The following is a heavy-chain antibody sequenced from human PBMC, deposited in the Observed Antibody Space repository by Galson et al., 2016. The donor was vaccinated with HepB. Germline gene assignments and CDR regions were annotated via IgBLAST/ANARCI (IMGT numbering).Heavy chain of an antibody. Sequence: SLRLSCAASGFTFSSYSMNWVRQAPGKGLEWIAYIYVLGDTIYYSDSVKGRFTISRDNAKNSLYLQMNSLRAEDTAVYYCTRDGTYGNFDYWGRGTLVTVSS. CDR2: IYVLGDTI. J-gene: IGHJ4*02. D-gene: IGHD1-14*01. CDR1: GFTFSSYS. CDR3: TRDGTYGNFDY. V-gene: IGHV3-48*01.